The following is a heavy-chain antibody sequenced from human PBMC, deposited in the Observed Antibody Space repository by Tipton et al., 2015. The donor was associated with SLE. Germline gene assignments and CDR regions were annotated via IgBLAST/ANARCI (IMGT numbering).Heavy chain of an antibody. CDR1: GGSFSGYY. CDR2: INHSGST. V-gene: IGHV4-34*01. J-gene: IGHJ4*02. CDR3: ASTPGIADY. D-gene: IGHD6-13*01. Sequence: LRLPCAVYGGSFSGYYWSWIRQPPGKGLEWIGEINHSGSTNYNPSLKSRVTISVDTSKNQFSLKLSSVTAADTAVYYCASTPGIADYWGQGTLVTVSS.